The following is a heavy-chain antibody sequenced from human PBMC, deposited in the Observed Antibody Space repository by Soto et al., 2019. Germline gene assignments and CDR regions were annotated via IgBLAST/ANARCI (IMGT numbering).Heavy chain of an antibody. D-gene: IGHD2-2*01. J-gene: IGHJ4*02. Sequence: QVQLVESGGGVVQPGRSLRLSCAASGFTFSSYGMHWVRQAPGKGLEWVAVIWYDGSNKYYADSVKGRFTISRDNSKKTLYLQMNSLRDEDTAVYYCARSGGDIVVVRAAMPGVWGQGTLVTVSS. CDR1: GFTFSSYG. V-gene: IGHV3-33*01. CDR3: ARSGGDIVVVRAAMPGV. CDR2: IWYDGSNK.